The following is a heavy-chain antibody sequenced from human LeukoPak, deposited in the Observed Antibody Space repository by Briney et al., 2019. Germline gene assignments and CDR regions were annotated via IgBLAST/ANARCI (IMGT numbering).Heavy chain of an antibody. CDR3: ASLRYPYYYYYGMDV. V-gene: IGHV4-59*01. Sequence: SETLSLTLPVPGGSIQSYYWSWVREPPGNGLEWIGYIYYSGSTNYNPSLKSRVTISVDTSKNQFSLKLSSVTAADTAVYNCASLRYPYYYYYGMDVWDQGTTVTVSS. CDR1: GGSIQSYY. D-gene: IGHD4-17*01. J-gene: IGHJ6*02. CDR2: IYYSGST.